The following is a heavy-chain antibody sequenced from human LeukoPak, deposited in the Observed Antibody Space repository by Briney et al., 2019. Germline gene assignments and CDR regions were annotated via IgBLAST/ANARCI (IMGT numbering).Heavy chain of an antibody. CDR2: IYESGST. CDR3: ARDLYDHDSSGYYEF. CDR1: GGSISGYY. J-gene: IGHJ4*02. D-gene: IGHD3-22*01. V-gene: IGHV4-59*01. Sequence: SETLSLTCTVSGGSISGYYWSWIRQPPGKALEWIGYIYESGSTDYNPSLKSRVTIPRDTSKNQVSLKLTSVTTADTAVYYCARDLYDHDSSGYYEFWGQGTLVTVSS.